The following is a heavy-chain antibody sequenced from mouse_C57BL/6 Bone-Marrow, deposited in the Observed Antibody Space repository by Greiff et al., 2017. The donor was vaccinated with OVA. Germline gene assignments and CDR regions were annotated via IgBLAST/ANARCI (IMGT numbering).Heavy chain of an antibody. D-gene: IGHD1-1*01. V-gene: IGHV5-12*01. J-gene: IGHJ3*01. CDR3: ARTYYYGSSFAY. CDR2: ISNGGGST. Sequence: EVKVVESGGGLVQPGGSLKLSCAASGFTFSDYYMYWVRQTPEKRLEWVAYISNGGGSTYYPDTVKGRFTISRDNAKNTLYLQMSRLKSEDTAMYYCARTYYYGSSFAYWGQGTLVTVSA. CDR1: GFTFSDYY.